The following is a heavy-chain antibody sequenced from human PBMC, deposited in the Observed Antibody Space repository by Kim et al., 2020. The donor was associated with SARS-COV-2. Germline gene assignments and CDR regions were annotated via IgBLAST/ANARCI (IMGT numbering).Heavy chain of an antibody. J-gene: IGHJ4*02. Sequence: ASVKVSCKASGYTFTDYYIHWVRQAPGQGLEWMGLINPYSGDTNYAQKFQGRVTMTRDTSISTPYVELSSLRSDDTAVFYCAGSAHFWSVHYLDFLGQGTLITAYS. CDR3: AGSAHFWSVHYLDF. CDR2: INPYSGDT. CDR1: GYTFTDYY. D-gene: IGHD3-3*01. V-gene: IGHV1-2*02.